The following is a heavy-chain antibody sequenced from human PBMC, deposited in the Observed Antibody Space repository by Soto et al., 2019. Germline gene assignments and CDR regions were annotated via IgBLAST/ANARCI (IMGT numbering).Heavy chain of an antibody. D-gene: IGHD1-26*01. V-gene: IGHV1-69*06. CDR1: GGTFSSYA. CDR3: ACGYSGSYSGYYYGMDV. Sequence: GASVKVSCKASGGTFSSYAISWVRQAPGQGLEWMGGIIPIFGTANYAQKFQGRVTITADKSTSTAYMELSSLRSEDTAVYYCACGYSGSYSGYYYGMDVWVQVTTVTVSS. J-gene: IGHJ6*02. CDR2: IIPIFGTA.